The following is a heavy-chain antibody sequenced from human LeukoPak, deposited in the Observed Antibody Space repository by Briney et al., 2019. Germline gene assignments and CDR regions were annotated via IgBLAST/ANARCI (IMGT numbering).Heavy chain of an antibody. Sequence: PSETLSLTCTVSGGSISSYYWRWLRQPPGKGLEWIGYIYYSGSTNYNPSLKSRVTISVDTSKNQFSLKLSSVTAADTAVYYCARDSYYYGSGSDYWGQGTLVTVSS. CDR1: GGSISSYY. CDR3: ARDSYYYGSGSDY. V-gene: IGHV4-59*01. J-gene: IGHJ4*02. CDR2: IYYSGST. D-gene: IGHD3-10*01.